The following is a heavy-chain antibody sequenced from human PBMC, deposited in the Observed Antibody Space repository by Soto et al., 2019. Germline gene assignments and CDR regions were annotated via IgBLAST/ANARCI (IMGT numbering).Heavy chain of an antibody. D-gene: IGHD1-1*01. V-gene: IGHV4-4*07. CDR3: ARGGTRSADLPTY. CDR2: IYSSGSA. CDR1: GDSINNYY. J-gene: IGHJ4*02. Sequence: VRLQESGPGLVEPSETLSLTCSVSGDSINNYYWSWIRQPAGKGLEWIGRIYSSGSANYNPSLKTRGTMSEDTSKNQVFLSVTSVTAADTAVYFCARGGTRSADLPTYWGQGIQVIVSS.